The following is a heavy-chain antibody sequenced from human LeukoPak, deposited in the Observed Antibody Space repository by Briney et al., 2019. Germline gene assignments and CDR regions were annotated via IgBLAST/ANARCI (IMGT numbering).Heavy chain of an antibody. V-gene: IGHV4-4*02. J-gene: IGHJ4*02. CDR3: APTTKWLAFEY. Sequence: PSGTLSLTCAVSGGSISGSNWWSWVRQSPGQGLEWIGEIYHSGSTNYNPSLKSRITISVDKSKNLFSLKLSSVTAADAGVYHCAPTTKWLAFEYWGQGTLVTVSS. CDR2: IYHSGST. D-gene: IGHD6-19*01. CDR1: GGSISGSNW.